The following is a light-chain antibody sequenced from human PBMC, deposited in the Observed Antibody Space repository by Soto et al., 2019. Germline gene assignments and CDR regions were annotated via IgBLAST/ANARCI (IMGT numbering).Light chain of an antibody. J-gene: IGKJ1*01. CDR3: QQYGTSPTT. CDR2: GAS. V-gene: IGKV3-20*01. CDR1: QSVASSY. Sequence: IVLTQSPCTLSLSPGERATLSCRVSQSVASSYLAWSQQKPGQAPRFLMYGASSRATGIPDRFSGRGSGTDFTLTIRRLEPEDFAVYYCQQYGTSPTTFGQGTKV.